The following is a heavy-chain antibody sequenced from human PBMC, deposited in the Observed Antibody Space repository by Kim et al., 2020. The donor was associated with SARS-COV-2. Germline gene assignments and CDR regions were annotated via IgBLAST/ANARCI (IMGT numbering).Heavy chain of an antibody. J-gene: IGHJ4*02. D-gene: IGHD6-6*01. CDR1: GYSFTSYW. Sequence: GESLKISCKGSGYSFTSYWIGWVRQMPGKGLEWMGIIYPGDSDTRYSPSFQGQVTISADKSISTAYLQWSSLKASDTAMYYCARHRYPHLDSSSNLYLDYWGQGTLVTVSS. CDR3: ARHRYPHLDSSSNLYLDY. V-gene: IGHV5-51*01. CDR2: IYPGDSDT.